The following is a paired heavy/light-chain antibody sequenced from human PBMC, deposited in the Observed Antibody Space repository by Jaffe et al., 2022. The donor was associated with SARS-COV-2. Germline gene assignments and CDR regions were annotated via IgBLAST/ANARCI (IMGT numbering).Heavy chain of an antibody. D-gene: IGHD1-26*01. J-gene: IGHJ4*02. CDR3: ARATPISPIIVGATLPDY. CDR2: ISYDGSNK. V-gene: IGHV3-30*04. CDR1: GFTFSSYA. Sequence: QVQLVESGGGVVQPGRSLRLSCAASGFTFSSYAMHWVRQAPGKGLEWVAVISYDGSNKYYADSVKGRFTISRDNSKNTLYLQMNSLRAEDTAVYYCARATPISPIIVGATLPDYWGQGTLVTVSS.
Light chain of an antibody. J-gene: IGKJ2*01. V-gene: IGKV1-8*01. CDR2: AAS. CDR3: QQYYSYPQT. Sequence: AIRMTQSPSSFSASTGDRVTITCRASQGISSYLAWYQQKPGKAPKLLIYAASTLQSGVPSRFSGSGSGTDFTLTISCLQSEDFATYYCQQYYSYPQTFGQGTKLEIK. CDR1: QGISSY.